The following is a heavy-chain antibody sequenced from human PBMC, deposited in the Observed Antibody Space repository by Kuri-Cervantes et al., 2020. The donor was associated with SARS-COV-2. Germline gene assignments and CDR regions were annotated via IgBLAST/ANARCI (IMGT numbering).Heavy chain of an antibody. Sequence: LSLTCAASGFTFDDYAMHWVRQAPGKGLEWVSSISSSSSYIYYADSVKGRFTISRDNAKNSLYLQMNSLRAEDTAVYYCARDPGYCSGGSCYRYYYYYYMDVWGKGTTVTVSS. V-gene: IGHV3-21*01. CDR3: ARDPGYCSGGSCYRYYYYYYMDV. CDR1: GFTFDDYA. D-gene: IGHD2-15*01. CDR2: ISSSSSYI. J-gene: IGHJ6*03.